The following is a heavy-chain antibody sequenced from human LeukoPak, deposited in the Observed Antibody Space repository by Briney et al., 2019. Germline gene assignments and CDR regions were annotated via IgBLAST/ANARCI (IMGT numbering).Heavy chain of an antibody. D-gene: IGHD5-18*01. CDR3: ARDRGGYTYSHDY. J-gene: IGHJ4*02. V-gene: IGHV4-4*02. CDR1: GGSISSNNW. Sequence: PSETLSLTCAVSGGSISSNNWWIWVRQSLEKGLEWIGEIYHDGSTNYNPSLKSRVTISMDKSKNQLSLKLNFVTAADTAVYYCARDRGGYTYSHDYWGQGTLVTVSS. CDR2: IYHDGST.